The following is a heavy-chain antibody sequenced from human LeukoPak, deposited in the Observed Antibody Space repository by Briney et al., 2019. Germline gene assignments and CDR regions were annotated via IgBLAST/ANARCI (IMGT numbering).Heavy chain of an antibody. CDR1: GYTFTSYA. Sequence: ASVKVSCKASGYTFTSYAMHWVRQAPGQRLEWMGWINAGNGNTKYSQKFQGRVTITRDTSASTAYTELSSLRSEDTAVYYCARWAFDWLYPIDYWGQGTLVTVSS. J-gene: IGHJ4*02. CDR3: ARWAFDWLYPIDY. CDR2: INAGNGNT. V-gene: IGHV1-3*01. D-gene: IGHD3-9*01.